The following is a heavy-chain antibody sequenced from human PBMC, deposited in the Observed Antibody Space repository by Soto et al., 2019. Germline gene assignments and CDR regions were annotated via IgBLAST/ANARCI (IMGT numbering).Heavy chain of an antibody. CDR3: VRDLERYFRSGGMDL. CDR2: INEDSTYI. V-gene: IGHV3-21*02. Sequence: EVQLVESGGGLVKPGGSLRLSCTASGFAFNTYSMNWVRQAPGKGLEWVSSINEDSTYIYYADSLRGRITISRDNAKDSWFVQMNSLRPDGTAVYYGVRDLERYFRSGGMDLWGDGATVTVSS. J-gene: IGHJ6*03. CDR1: GFAFNTYS. D-gene: IGHD3-9*01.